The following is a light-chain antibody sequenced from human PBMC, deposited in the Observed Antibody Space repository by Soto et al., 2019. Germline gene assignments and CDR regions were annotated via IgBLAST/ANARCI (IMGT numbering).Light chain of an antibody. CDR3: QSYDSSLSGYV. CDR1: RSNIGSNT. Sequence: QSVLTQPPSVSGTPGQRVTISCSGSRSNIGSNTVDWYQDLPGTAPKLLVYDNHHRPSGVPDRFSGSKSGTSASLAITGLQAEDEADYYCQSYDSSLSGYVFGTGTKVTVL. V-gene: IGLV1-44*01. CDR2: DNH. J-gene: IGLJ1*01.